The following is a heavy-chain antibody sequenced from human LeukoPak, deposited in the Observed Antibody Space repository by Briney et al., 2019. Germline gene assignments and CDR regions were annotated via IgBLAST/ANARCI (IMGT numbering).Heavy chain of an antibody. V-gene: IGHV4-4*02. Sequence: TSETLSLTCAVSGGSISSSNWWSWVRQPPGKGLEWIGEIYHSGSTNYNPSLKSRVTISVDKSKNQFSLQLSSVTAADTAVYYCARDEGQDTAMHVAFDIWGQGTMVTVSS. CDR2: IYHSGST. CDR3: ARDEGQDTAMHVAFDI. J-gene: IGHJ3*02. CDR1: GGSISSSNW. D-gene: IGHD5-18*01.